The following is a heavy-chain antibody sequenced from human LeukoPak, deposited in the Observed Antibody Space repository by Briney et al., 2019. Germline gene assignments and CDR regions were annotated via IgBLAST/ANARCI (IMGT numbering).Heavy chain of an antibody. CDR3: ARDNSVGETAWWFDP. J-gene: IGHJ5*02. D-gene: IGHD1-26*01. CDR2: INPSGSSA. Sequence: ASVKVSCTASGYSFTSYYMHWVREAPGPGLEWMGFINPSGSSADYAQKFQGRLTMTRDMFTSTDYMELTSLTSDDTAVYYCARDNSVGETAWWFDPWGQGTLVTVSS. CDR1: GYSFTSYY. V-gene: IGHV1-46*01.